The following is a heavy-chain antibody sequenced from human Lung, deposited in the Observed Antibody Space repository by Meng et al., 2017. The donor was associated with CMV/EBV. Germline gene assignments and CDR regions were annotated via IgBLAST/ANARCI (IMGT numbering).Heavy chain of an antibody. CDR2: INHSGST. D-gene: IGHD3-3*01. V-gene: IGHV4-34*01. CDR1: GGSFSGYY. Sequence: QTXSLTXXVHGGSFSGYYWCWIRQPPGKGLEWIGEINHSGSTNYNLSLKSRVTIPVDTSKNQFSLKLSSVTAADTAVYYCARGGFTYDFWYGYYFDYWGQRTLVTVSS. J-gene: IGHJ4*02. CDR3: ARGGFTYDFWYGYYFDY.